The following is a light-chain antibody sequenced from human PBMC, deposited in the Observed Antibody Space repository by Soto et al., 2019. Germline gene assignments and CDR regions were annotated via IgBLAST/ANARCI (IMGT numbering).Light chain of an antibody. CDR2: GAS. J-gene: IGKJ1*01. V-gene: IGKV3-20*01. CDR3: QQYGSSPTVT. Sequence: TVLTQSPATLSLSPGERATLSCRASQTVTRSYLAWYQQKPCQAPRLLIYGASTRATGIPARFSGSGSGTDFTPTISRLEPQDFAVYYCQQYGSSPTVTFGQGTKVDIK. CDR1: QTVTRSY.